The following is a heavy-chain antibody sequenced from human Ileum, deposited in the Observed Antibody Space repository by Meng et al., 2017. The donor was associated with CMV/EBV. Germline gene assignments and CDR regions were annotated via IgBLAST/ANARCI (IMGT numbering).Heavy chain of an antibody. CDR1: GLSLSNYA. J-gene: IGHJ4*02. D-gene: IGHD3-10*01. Sequence: GESLKISCAASGLSLSNYAMSWVRQAPGKGLEWVSSISSSGDNTWHADSVKGRFTISRDNSKNLLYLQMSSLRAEDTAAYSCATYRTFSGPLGKWGQGTLVTVSS. CDR2: ISSSGDNT. V-gene: IGHV3-23*01. CDR3: ATYRTFSGPLGK.